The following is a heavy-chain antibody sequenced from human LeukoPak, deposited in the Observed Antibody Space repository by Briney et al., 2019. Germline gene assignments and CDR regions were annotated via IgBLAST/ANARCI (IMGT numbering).Heavy chain of an antibody. Sequence: PGRSLRLSCVASGSIFTSFGMDWVRKAQGKGLEWVCSFTQGGQISYADSVKGRFTISRENTKNSAYLQMDNLRDVDTAVYFCSRDDRYGSGTLGKRFDPWGQGTLVSVSS. J-gene: IGHJ5*02. CDR1: GSIFTSFG. CDR2: FTQGGQI. V-gene: IGHV3-21*01. CDR3: SRDDRYGSGTLGKRFDP. D-gene: IGHD3-10*01.